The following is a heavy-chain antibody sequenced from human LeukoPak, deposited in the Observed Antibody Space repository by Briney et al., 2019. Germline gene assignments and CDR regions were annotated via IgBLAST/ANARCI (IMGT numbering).Heavy chain of an antibody. J-gene: IGHJ5*02. CDR1: GGSISISSYY. CDR2: IYYSGNT. V-gene: IGHV4-39*07. D-gene: IGHD2-15*01. Sequence: SETLSLTCTVSGGSISISSYYWGWIRQPPGKGLEWIGNIYYSGNTNYNPSLKSRVTISVDTSKNQFSLKLSSVTAADTAVYYCARNVVVVAATGGNWFDPWGQGTLVTVSS. CDR3: ARNVVVVAATGGNWFDP.